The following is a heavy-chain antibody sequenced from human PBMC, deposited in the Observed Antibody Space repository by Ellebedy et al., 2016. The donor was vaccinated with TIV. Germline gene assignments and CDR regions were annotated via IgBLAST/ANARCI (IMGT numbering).Heavy chain of an antibody. CDR3: AASESADSDY. D-gene: IGHD2-2*01. V-gene: IGHV4-59*01. Sequence: MPSETLSLTCTVSGGSIRNYYWTWIRQPPGKGLEWIGHMYYSGSSNYNPSLGSRVTMSIDTSKNQFSLKMSSVTAADTAVYYCAASESADSDYWGPGTLVTVSS. CDR1: GGSIRNYY. J-gene: IGHJ4*02. CDR2: MYYSGSS.